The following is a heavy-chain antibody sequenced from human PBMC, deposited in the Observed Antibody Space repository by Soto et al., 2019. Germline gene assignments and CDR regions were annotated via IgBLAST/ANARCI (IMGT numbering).Heavy chain of an antibody. CDR1: GYTFTTFG. CDR3: AKEYCDSSRCYLPDY. Sequence: ASVKVSCKASGYTFTTFGISWVRQAPGQGLEWMGWIDPKNGNTKDAQKFQGRVTMTTDTSTSTAYMELRTLRSDDTAVYYCAKEYCDSSRCYLPDYWGQGALVTVSS. J-gene: IGHJ4*02. V-gene: IGHV1-18*01. D-gene: IGHD2-2*01. CDR2: IDPKNGNT.